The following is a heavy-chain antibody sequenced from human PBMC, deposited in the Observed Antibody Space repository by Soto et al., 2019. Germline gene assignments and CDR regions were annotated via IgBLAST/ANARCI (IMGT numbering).Heavy chain of an antibody. D-gene: IGHD3-22*01. CDR2: INSDGSST. CDR3: ATALFINYNSSGHPPTYYYYGMDV. Sequence: PGGSLRLSCAASGFTFSSYWMHWVRQAPGKGLVWVSRINSDGSSTSYADSVKGRFTVSRDNAKNTLYLQMNSLRAEDTAVYYCATALFINYNSSGHPPTYYYYGMDVWGQGTTVTVSS. V-gene: IGHV3-74*01. J-gene: IGHJ6*02. CDR1: GFTFSSYW.